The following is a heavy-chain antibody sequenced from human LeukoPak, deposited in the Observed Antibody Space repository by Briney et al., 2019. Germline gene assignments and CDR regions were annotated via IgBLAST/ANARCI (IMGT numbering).Heavy chain of an antibody. J-gene: IGHJ4*02. V-gene: IGHV3-66*01. CDR2: IYSGGST. CDR1: GFTVSSNY. Sequence: GGSLRLSCVVPGFTVSSNYMSWVRQAPGKGLEWVSIIYSGGSTYYADSVKGRFTISRDNSKKTLYLQMDSLRAEDTAVYYCARVIAVAGRGYYFDYWGQGTLVTVSS. D-gene: IGHD6-19*01. CDR3: ARVIAVAGRGYYFDY.